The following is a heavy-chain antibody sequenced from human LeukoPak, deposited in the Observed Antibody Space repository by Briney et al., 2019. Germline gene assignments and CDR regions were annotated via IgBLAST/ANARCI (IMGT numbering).Heavy chain of an antibody. CDR3: ARSLLGYCSGGSCYLTGYMDV. CDR2: ISSSSSTI. D-gene: IGHD2-15*01. CDR1: GFTFSSYS. V-gene: IGHV3-48*01. Sequence: GGSLRLSCAASGFTFSSYSMNWVRQAPGKGLEWVSYISSSSSTIYYADSVKGRFTISRDNAKNSLYLQMNSLRAEDTAVYYCARSLLGYCSGGSCYLTGYMDVWGKGTTVTVSS. J-gene: IGHJ6*03.